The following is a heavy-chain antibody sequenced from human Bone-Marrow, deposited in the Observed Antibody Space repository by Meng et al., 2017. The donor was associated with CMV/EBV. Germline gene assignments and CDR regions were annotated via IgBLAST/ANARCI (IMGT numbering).Heavy chain of an antibody. Sequence: ASVKVSCKASGYTFTSYYMHWVRQAPGQGLEWMGWINPNSGGTNYAQKFQGRVTMTRDTSISTAYMELSRLRSDDTAVYYCARNGGSYESYYYYGMDVWGQGTTVTVSS. CDR2: INPNSGGT. CDR1: GYTFTSYY. D-gene: IGHD1-26*01. J-gene: IGHJ6*02. CDR3: ARNGGSYESYYYYGMDV. V-gene: IGHV1-2*02.